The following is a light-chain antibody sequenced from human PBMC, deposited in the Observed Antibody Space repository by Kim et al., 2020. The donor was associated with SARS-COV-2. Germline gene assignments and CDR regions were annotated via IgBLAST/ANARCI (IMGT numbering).Light chain of an antibody. V-gene: IGKV3D-15*03. Sequence: EIVMTQSPATLSVSPGERATLSCRASQSVSSDLAWYQQKPGQAPRLLIYDASIRATGIPARFRGSGSGTEFTLTISIVQSEDFAVYYCHQYNKWPPITFGQGTRLEIK. CDR1: QSVSSD. CDR3: HQYNKWPPIT. J-gene: IGKJ5*01. CDR2: DAS.